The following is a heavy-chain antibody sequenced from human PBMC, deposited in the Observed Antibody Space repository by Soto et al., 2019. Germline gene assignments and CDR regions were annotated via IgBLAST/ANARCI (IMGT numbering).Heavy chain of an antibody. J-gene: IGHJ4*02. CDR2: ISGGGHST. D-gene: IGHD5-12*01. Sequence: EVQLLESGGGLVQPGGSLRLSCAASGFTFSSYAMDWVRQAPGKGLEWVSAISGGGHSTYYAESVKGRFTISRDNYHNTLYLQMNSLRGEGTVVYYGAKESGYSGYGGDCWGQGTLVTVSS. CDR3: AKESGYSGYGGDC. V-gene: IGHV3-23*01. CDR1: GFTFSSYA.